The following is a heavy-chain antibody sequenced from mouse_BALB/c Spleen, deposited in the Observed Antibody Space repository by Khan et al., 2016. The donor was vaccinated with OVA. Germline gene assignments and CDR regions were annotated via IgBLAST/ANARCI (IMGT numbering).Heavy chain of an antibody. D-gene: IGHD2-3*01. CDR3: ARDGSRYNYAMDY. CDR1: GYPITSDYA. Sequence: VQLKESGPGLVKPSQSLSLTCTVTGYPITSDYAWNWIRQFPGNKLEWMGYISYSGSTSYNPSLKSRISITRDTSKNQFFLQLNSVTTEDTATYYCARDGSRYNYAMDYWGQGTAVTVSS. CDR2: ISYSGST. J-gene: IGHJ4*01. V-gene: IGHV3-2*02.